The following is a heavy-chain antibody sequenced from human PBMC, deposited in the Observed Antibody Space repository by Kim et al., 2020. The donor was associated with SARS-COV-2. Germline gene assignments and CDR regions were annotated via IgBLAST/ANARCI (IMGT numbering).Heavy chain of an antibody. CDR1: GGSISSYY. CDR2: IYYSGST. J-gene: IGHJ4*02. D-gene: IGHD4-17*01. V-gene: IGHV4-59*13. CDR3: ARVSGGYGDLHFDY. Sequence: SETLSLTCTVSGGSISSYYWSWIRQPPGKGLEWIGYIYYSGSTNYNPSRKSRVTISVDTSKNQFSLKLSSVTAADTAVYYCARVSGGYGDLHFDYWGQGTLVTVSS.